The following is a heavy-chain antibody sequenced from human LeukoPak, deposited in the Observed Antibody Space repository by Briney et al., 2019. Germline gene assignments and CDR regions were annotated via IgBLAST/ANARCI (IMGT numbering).Heavy chain of an antibody. CDR1: GFTFGDYA. V-gene: IGHV3-49*03. J-gene: IGHJ5*02. CDR3: TRGRYFDWLSPRGFDP. Sequence: GSLRLSCTASGFTFGDYAMSWFRQAPGKGLEWGGFIRSKAYGGTIEYAASVKGRFTISRDDSKSIAYLQMNSLKTEDTAVYYCTRGRYFDWLSPRGFDPWGQGILVIVSS. D-gene: IGHD3-9*01. CDR2: IRSKAYGGTI.